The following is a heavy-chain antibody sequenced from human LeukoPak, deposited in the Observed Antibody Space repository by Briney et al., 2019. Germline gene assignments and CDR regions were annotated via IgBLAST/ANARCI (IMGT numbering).Heavy chain of an antibody. Sequence: GASVKVSCKASGYTFTSYYMHWVRQAPGQGLEWMGIINPSGGSTSYAQKFQGRVTMTRDTSTDTAYMELSSLRSEDTAVYYCATEGPLVDIVATIRAGGFDYWGQGTLVTVSS. CDR1: GYTFTSYY. D-gene: IGHD5-12*01. V-gene: IGHV1-46*01. CDR2: INPSGGST. J-gene: IGHJ4*02. CDR3: ATEGPLVDIVATIRAGGFDY.